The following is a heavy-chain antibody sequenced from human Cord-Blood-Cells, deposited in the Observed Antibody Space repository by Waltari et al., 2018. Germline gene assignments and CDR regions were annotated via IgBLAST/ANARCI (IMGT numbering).Heavy chain of an antibody. CDR1: GYTFTSYA. D-gene: IGHD6-19*01. CDR2: SNAGNGNT. CDR3: AREVGSSGWYYFDY. V-gene: IGHV1-3*01. Sequence: QVQLVQSGAEVKKPGASVKVSCKASGYTFTSYAMHWGRKAPGQRLEWMGWSNAGNGNTKYSQKFQGRVTITRDTSASTAYMELSSLRSEDTAVYYCAREVGSSGWYYFDYWGQGTLVTVSS. J-gene: IGHJ4*02.